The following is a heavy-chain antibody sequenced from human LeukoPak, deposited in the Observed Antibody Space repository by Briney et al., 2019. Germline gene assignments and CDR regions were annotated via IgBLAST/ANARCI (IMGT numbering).Heavy chain of an antibody. J-gene: IGHJ4*02. CDR3: AKDPGRGYSGYVLDY. D-gene: IGHD5-12*01. Sequence: GGALRLSCAASGFTFSNYGMHWVRQAPGKGLEWVAVLSYDGSNKYYADSVKGRFTISRDNSKNTLCLQMNSLRAEDTAVYYCAKDPGRGYSGYVLDYWGQGTLAT. V-gene: IGHV3-30*18. CDR1: GFTFSNYG. CDR2: LSYDGSNK.